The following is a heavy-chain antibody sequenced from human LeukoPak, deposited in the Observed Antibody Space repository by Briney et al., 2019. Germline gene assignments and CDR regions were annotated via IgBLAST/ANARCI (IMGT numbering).Heavy chain of an antibody. CDR2: IYYSGST. D-gene: IGHD6-6*01. CDR1: GGPISSSSYY. CDR3: ARYGIAARPTDY. V-gene: IGHV4-39*01. J-gene: IGHJ4*02. Sequence: PSETLSLTCTVSGGPISSSSYYWGWIRQPPGKGLEWIGSIYYSGSTYYNPSLKSRVTISVDTSKNQFSLKLSSVTAADTAVYYCARYGIAARPTDYWGQGTLVTVSS.